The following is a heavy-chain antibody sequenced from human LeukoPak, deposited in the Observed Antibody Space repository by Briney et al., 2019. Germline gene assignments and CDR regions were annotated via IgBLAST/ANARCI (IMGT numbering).Heavy chain of an antibody. CDR2: ISYDGSNK. Sequence: GGSLRLSCAASGFTFSSYAMHWVRQAPGKGLEWVAVISYDGSNKYYADSVKGRSTISRDNSKNTLYLQMYSLRAEDTAVYYCASSLFSPIDYWGQGTLVTVSS. J-gene: IGHJ4*02. V-gene: IGHV3-30*04. D-gene: IGHD3-3*02. CDR1: GFTFSSYA. CDR3: ASSLFSPIDY.